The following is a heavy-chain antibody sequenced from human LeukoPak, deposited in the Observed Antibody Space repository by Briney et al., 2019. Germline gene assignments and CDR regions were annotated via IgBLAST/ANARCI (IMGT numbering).Heavy chain of an antibody. J-gene: IGHJ6*03. D-gene: IGHD3-22*01. Sequence: KASETLSLTCTISAASISSSSYYWGWIRQPPGKGLEWIGTTDHSGSAYYRPSLKSRATISVDTSKRQFSLKLSSVTAADTAVYYGARETNDYFDSSAYMDVWGQGTTVTVSS. V-gene: IGHV4-39*07. CDR3: ARETNDYFDSSAYMDV. CDR2: TDHSGSA. CDR1: AASISSSSYY.